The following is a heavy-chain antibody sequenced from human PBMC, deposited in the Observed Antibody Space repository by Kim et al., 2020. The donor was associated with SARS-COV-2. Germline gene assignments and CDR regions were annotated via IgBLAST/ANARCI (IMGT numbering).Heavy chain of an antibody. CDR1: GGSFSGYY. J-gene: IGHJ5*02. D-gene: IGHD6-6*01. Sequence: SETLSLTCAVYGGSFSGYYWSWIRQPPGKGLEWIGEINHSGSTNYNPSLKSRVTISVDTSKNQFSLKLSSVTAADTAVYYCARDRSSSSFFGRRNWFDPWGQGTLVTVSS. CDR3: ARDRSSSSFFGRRNWFDP. V-gene: IGHV4-34*01. CDR2: INHSGST.